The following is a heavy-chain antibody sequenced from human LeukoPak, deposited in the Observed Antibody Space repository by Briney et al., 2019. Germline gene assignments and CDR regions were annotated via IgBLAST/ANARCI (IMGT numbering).Heavy chain of an antibody. CDR2: INHSGST. CDR3: ARGFDRTTCFDY. CDR1: GGSFSGYY. D-gene: IGHD1-7*01. Sequence: SETLSLTCAVYGGSFSGYYWSWIRQPPGKGLEWIGEINHSGSTNYNPSLKSRVTISVDTSKNQFSLKLSSVTAADTAVYYCARGFDRTTCFDYWGQGTLVTVSS. V-gene: IGHV4-34*01. J-gene: IGHJ4*02.